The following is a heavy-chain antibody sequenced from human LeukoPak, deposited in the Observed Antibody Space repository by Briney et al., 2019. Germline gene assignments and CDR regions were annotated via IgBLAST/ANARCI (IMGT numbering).Heavy chain of an antibody. CDR1: GFTFSSYE. CDR2: ISSSGSTI. CDR3: ARVDLGRGSGSSY. Sequence: GGSLRLSCAASGFTFSSYEMNWVRQAPGKGLEWVSYISSSGSTIYYADFVKGRFTISRDNAENSLYLQMNGLRAEDTAVYYCARVDLGRGSGSSYWGQGTLVTVSS. V-gene: IGHV3-48*03. D-gene: IGHD3-10*01. J-gene: IGHJ4*02.